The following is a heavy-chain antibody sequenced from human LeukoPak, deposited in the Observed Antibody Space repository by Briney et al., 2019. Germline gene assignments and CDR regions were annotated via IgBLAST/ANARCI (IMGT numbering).Heavy chain of an antibody. V-gene: IGHV4-59*08. J-gene: IGHJ6*02. Sequence: SETLSLTCTVSGGSISSYYWSWIRQPPGKGLEWIGYIYYSGSTNYNPSLKSRVTISVDTSKNQFSLKLSSVTAADTAVYYCARHDSSGYYYYGMHVWGQGTTVTVSS. CDR2: IYYSGST. CDR3: ARHDSSGYYYYGMHV. CDR1: GGSISSYY. D-gene: IGHD3-22*01.